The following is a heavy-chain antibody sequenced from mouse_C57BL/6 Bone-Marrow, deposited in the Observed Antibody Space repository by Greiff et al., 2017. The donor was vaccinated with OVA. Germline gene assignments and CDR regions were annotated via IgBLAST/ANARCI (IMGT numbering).Heavy chain of an antibody. Sequence: QVHVKQSGAELVRPGASVTLSCKASGYTFTDYEMHWVKQTPVHGLEWIGAIDPETGGTAYNQKFKGKAILTADKSSSTAYMELRSLTSEDSAVYYCTRCGSRDYWGQGTTLTVSS. V-gene: IGHV1-15*01. CDR3: TRCGSRDY. CDR2: IDPETGGT. CDR1: GYTFTDYE. D-gene: IGHD1-1*01. J-gene: IGHJ2*01.